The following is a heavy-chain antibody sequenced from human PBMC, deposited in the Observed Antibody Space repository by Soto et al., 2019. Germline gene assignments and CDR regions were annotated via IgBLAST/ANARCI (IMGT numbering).Heavy chain of an antibody. J-gene: IGHJ6*02. CDR1: GFTFSSYG. CDR3: AKANIVVVAATDGMDV. V-gene: IGHV3-30*18. CDR2: ISYDGSNK. Sequence: GGSLRLSCAASGFTFSSYGMHWVRQAPGKGLEWVAVISYDGSNKYYADSVKGRFTISRDNSKNTLYLQMNSLRAEDTAVYYCAKANIVVVAATDGMDVWGQGTTVTVSS. D-gene: IGHD2-15*01.